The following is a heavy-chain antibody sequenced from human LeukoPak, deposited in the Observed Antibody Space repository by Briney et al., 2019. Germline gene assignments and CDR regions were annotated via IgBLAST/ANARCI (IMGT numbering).Heavy chain of an antibody. Sequence: PGGSLRLSCAASGFTVSSNYMSWVRQAPGKGLEWVAVIWYDGSNKYYADSVKGRFTISRDNSKNTLYLQMNSLRAEDTAVYYCARGKVDTATYYDYWGQGTLVTVSS. CDR3: ARGKVDTATYYDY. V-gene: IGHV3-33*08. CDR2: IWYDGSNK. CDR1: GFTVSSNY. D-gene: IGHD5-18*01. J-gene: IGHJ4*02.